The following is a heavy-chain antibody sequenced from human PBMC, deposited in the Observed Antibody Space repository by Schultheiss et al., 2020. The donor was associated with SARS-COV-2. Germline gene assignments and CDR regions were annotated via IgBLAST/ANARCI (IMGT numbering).Heavy chain of an antibody. Sequence: SETLSLTCTVSGGSISSYYWGWIRQPPGKGLEWIGSIYYSGSTNYNPSLKSRVTISVDTSKNQFSLKLSSVTAADTAVYYCAREGHLWFEKNWFDPWGQGTLVTVSS. CDR3: AREGHLWFEKNWFDP. D-gene: IGHD3-10*01. CDR1: GGSISSYY. V-gene: IGHV4-59*01. J-gene: IGHJ5*02. CDR2: IYYSGST.